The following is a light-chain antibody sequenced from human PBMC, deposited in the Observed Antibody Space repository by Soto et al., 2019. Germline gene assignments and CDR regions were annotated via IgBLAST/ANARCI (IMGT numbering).Light chain of an antibody. V-gene: IGKV2-28*01. CDR3: MHGRQTPVT. CDR1: QSLLHSSGNNY. Sequence: DIVMTQSPLSLPVTPGEPASISCRSSQSLLHSSGNNYLDWYVQKPGQSPQLLISWGSNRASWVPDRLRGSVSDTDFNLSTSSVEGEDFGVYYCMHGRQTPVTLGEGTRLEIK. CDR2: WGS. J-gene: IGKJ5*01.